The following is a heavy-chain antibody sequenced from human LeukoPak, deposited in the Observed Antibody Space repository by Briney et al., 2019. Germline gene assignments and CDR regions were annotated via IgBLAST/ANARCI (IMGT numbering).Heavy chain of an antibody. V-gene: IGHV1-69*01. J-gene: IGHJ3*02. CDR2: IIPIFGTA. CDR1: GGTFSSYA. D-gene: IGHD3-10*01. CDR3: AKTMVRPWGANDAFDI. Sequence: ASVKVSCKASGGTFSSYAISWVRQAPGQGLEWMGGIIPIFGTANYAQKFQGRVTITADESTSTAYMELSGLRSEDTAVYYCAKTMVRPWGANDAFDIWGQGTMVTVSS.